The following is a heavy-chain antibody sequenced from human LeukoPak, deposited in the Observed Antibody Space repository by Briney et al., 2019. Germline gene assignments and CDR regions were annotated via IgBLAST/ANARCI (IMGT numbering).Heavy chain of an antibody. J-gene: IGHJ4*02. Sequence: PSETLSLTCTVSGGSISSSSYYWGWVRQPPGKGLEWIGSIYYSGSTYYNPSLKSRVTISVDTSKNQFSLKLISVTAADTAVYYCARRSYGDYSFDYWGQGTLVTVSS. V-gene: IGHV4-39*07. CDR1: GGSISSSSYY. CDR3: ARRSYGDYSFDY. D-gene: IGHD4-17*01. CDR2: IYYSGST.